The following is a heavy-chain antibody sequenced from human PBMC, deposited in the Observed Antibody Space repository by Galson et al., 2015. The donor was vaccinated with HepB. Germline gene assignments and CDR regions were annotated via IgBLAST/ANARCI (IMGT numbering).Heavy chain of an antibody. D-gene: IGHD4-23*01. Sequence: SLRLSCAASGFTFNTYWMTWIRQAPGKGLEWVANMKADGSERHYVDSVRGRFTISRDNAKNSLYLQMNSLRAEDTAVYYCGSRWADYWGQGTLVTVPS. CDR2: MKADGSER. CDR1: GFTFNTYW. CDR3: GSRWADY. J-gene: IGHJ4*02. V-gene: IGHV3-7*01.